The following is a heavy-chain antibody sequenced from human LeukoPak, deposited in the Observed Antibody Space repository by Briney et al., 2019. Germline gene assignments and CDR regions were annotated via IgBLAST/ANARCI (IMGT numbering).Heavy chain of an antibody. D-gene: IGHD1-14*01. CDR2: NSMNIGSI. CDR1: GFTFDDYA. V-gene: IGHV3-9*01. Sequence: GGSLTLSCAASGFTFDDYAMHWVRHAPAQGLEGVSGNSMNIGSIGYADSGNDVFTLSKDNAKNSLYLRMNRRRAEDTALYYCAKDGFAGRYRVDPWLQGTLLSVSS. CDR3: AKDGFAGRYRVDP. J-gene: IGHJ5*02.